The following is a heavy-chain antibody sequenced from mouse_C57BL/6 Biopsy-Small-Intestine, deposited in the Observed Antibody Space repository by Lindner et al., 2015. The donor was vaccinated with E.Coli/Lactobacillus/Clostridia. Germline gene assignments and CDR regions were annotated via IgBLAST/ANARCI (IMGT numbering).Heavy chain of an antibody. J-gene: IGHJ1*01. CDR1: GGTFSNHA. Sequence: SVKVSCKASGGTFSNHAINWVRQAPGQGLEWMGGTIPIFGTANYAQKFQGRVTITADESTSTAYMELSRLRYEDTAVYYCARGEVMVRDQHYSMDVWGQGTTVTVSS. V-gene: IGHV1-74*01. CDR2: TIPIFGTA. D-gene: IGHD2-10*02. CDR3: ARGEVMVRDQHYSMDV.